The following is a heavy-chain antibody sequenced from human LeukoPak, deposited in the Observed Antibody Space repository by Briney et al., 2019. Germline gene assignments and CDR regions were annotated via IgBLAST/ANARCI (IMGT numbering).Heavy chain of an antibody. CDR1: GFTFSSYE. CDR3: AGRELFVDY. Sequence: GGSLRLSCAASGFTFSSYEMNWVRQAPGKGLEWVSYISSSGSTIYYADSVKGRFTISRDNAKNSLYLQMNSLRAEDTAVYYRAGRELFVDYWGQGTLVTVSS. CDR2: ISSSGSTI. D-gene: IGHD3-10*02. V-gene: IGHV3-48*03. J-gene: IGHJ4*02.